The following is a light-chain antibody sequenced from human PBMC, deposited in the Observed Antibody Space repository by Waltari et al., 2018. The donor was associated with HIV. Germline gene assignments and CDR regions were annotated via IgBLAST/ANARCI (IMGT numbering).Light chain of an antibody. CDR3: CSYAGSSTYVV. Sequence: QSALTQPASVSGSPGQSITISCTGTSSDVGSYNLVFWYQQNQGKAPKLMIYEVSKRPSGVSDHLSGSKSGNTASLTISGLQAEDEADYYCCSYAGSSTYVVFGGGTKLTVL. CDR2: EVS. V-gene: IGLV2-23*02. CDR1: SSDVGSYNL. J-gene: IGLJ2*01.